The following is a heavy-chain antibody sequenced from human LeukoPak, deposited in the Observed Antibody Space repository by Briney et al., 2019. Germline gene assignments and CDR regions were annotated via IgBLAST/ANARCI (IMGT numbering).Heavy chain of an antibody. CDR1: GFTFSSYT. V-gene: IGHV3-21*01. CDR3: ARDGKNQRLGDYYYYGMDV. J-gene: IGHJ6*02. D-gene: IGHD6-25*01. Sequence: GGSLRHSCAASGFTFSSYTLNWVRPAPGKGVEWVSSTSSSSSYMYHATSEKGRFTISRDNAKNSLYLEMNSLRAEDTAVYYCARDGKNQRLGDYYYYGMDVWGQGTTVTVSS. CDR2: TSSSSSYM.